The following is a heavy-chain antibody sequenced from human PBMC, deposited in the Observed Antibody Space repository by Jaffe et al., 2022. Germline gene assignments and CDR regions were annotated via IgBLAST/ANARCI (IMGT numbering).Heavy chain of an antibody. D-gene: IGHD3-3*01. V-gene: IGHV3-48*01. J-gene: IGHJ6*03. CDR1: GFTFSSYS. CDR3: ARDRLRLKFHNYYYMDV. Sequence: EVQLVESGGGLVQPGGSLRLSCAASGFTFSSYSMNWVRQAPGKGLEWVSYISSSSSTIYYADSVKGRFTISRDNAKNSLYLQMNSLRAEDTAVYYCARDRLRLKFHNYYYMDVWGKGTTVTVSS. CDR2: ISSSSSTI.